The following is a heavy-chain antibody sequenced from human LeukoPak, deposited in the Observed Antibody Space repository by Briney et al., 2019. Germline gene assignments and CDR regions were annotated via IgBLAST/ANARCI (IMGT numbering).Heavy chain of an antibody. J-gene: IGHJ4*02. D-gene: IGHD4-17*01. Sequence: ASVKVSCKASGYTFTSYGISWVRQAPGQGLEWMGGIIPIFGTANYAQKFQGRVTITADKSTSTAYMELSSLRSEDTAVYYCATTVTTPPRGFYYWGQGTLVTVSS. CDR3: ATTVTTPPRGFYY. V-gene: IGHV1-69*06. CDR2: IIPIFGTA. CDR1: GYTFTSYG.